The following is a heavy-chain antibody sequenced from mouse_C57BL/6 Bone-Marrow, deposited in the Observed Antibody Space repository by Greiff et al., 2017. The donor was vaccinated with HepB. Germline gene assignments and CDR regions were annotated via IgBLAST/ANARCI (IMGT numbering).Heavy chain of an antibody. Sequence: EVKLQESGAELVKPGASVKLSCTASGFNIKDYYMHWVKQRTEQGLEWIGRIDPEDGETKYAPKFQGKATITADTSSNTAYLQLSSLTSEDTAVYSCASITTVVASRGYFDVWGTGTTVTVSS. CDR2: IDPEDGET. J-gene: IGHJ1*03. D-gene: IGHD1-1*01. CDR1: GFNIKDYY. V-gene: IGHV14-2*01. CDR3: ASITTVVASRGYFDV.